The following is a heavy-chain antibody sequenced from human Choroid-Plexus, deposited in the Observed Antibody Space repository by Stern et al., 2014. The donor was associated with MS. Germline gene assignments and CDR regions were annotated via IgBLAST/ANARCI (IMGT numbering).Heavy chain of an antibody. D-gene: IGHD2/OR15-2a*01. J-gene: IGHJ5*02. CDR1: GFTFGSCA. V-gene: IGHV3-30*18. CDR2: VSYDGSKK. CDR3: AKDRHYLTYCFDH. Sequence: QVQLVESGGGVVQPGRPLRLSCVASGFTFGSCAMHWVRQAPGKGLEWVAGVSYDGSKKYYADSVKGRFTISRDNSQNTLYMQMSSLRPEDTAVYYCAKDRHYLTYCFDHWGQGSLVTVSS.